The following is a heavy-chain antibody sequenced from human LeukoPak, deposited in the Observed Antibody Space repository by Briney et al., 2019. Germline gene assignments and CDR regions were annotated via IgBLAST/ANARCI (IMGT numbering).Heavy chain of an antibody. V-gene: IGHV3-74*01. J-gene: IGHJ4*02. D-gene: IGHD1-14*01. CDR1: GFTFSSYW. CDR2: VSPDGRTT. Sequence: PGGSLRLSCAASGFTFSSYWMHWVRQVPGKGLVWVSRVSPDGRTTSYADSVKGRFTISRDNAKNTAYLQMISLRADDTAVYYCAREPLTGYYFDYWGQGTLVTVSS. CDR3: AREPLTGYYFDY.